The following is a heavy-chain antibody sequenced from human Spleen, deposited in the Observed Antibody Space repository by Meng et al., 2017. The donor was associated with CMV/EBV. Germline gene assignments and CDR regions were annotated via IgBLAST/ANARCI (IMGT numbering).Heavy chain of an antibody. D-gene: IGHD3/OR15-3a*01. V-gene: IGHV1-46*01. CDR3: ARVDRSFDSSNDFPS. CDR2: ISPGAAGT. CDR1: GCTFIHYN. J-gene: IGHJ4*02. Sequence: SGCTFIHYNVRYIRQARGQGLEWMGVISPGAAGTTYAHKSQASVTMTSETSTNTVYLDLSSMNSDDTTVYYCARVDRSFDSSNDFPSWGQGTLVTVSS.